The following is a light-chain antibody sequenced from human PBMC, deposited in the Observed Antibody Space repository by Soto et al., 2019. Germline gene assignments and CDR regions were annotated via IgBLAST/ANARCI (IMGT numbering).Light chain of an antibody. J-gene: IGLJ1*01. Sequence: QSVLTQSASVSGSPGQSITISCTGTSSDVGNYIYVSWYQQHPGEVPKLIIFNVNNRPSGVSNRFSGSKSGNTASLTISGLQAEDEADYYCSSFTSSTTYVFGTGTKVTVL. CDR3: SSFTSSTTYV. CDR2: NVN. V-gene: IGLV2-14*01. CDR1: SSDVGNYIY.